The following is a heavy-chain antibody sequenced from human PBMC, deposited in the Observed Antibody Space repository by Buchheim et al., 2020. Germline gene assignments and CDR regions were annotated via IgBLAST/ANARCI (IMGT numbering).Heavy chain of an antibody. Sequence: QVQLVQSGAEVKKPGASVKVSCKASGYTFTGYYMHWVRQAPGQGLEWMGRINPNSGGTNYAQKFQGRVTMTRDQSISTAYMELSRLRSDDTAVYYCTRGRVLVIPPNYYGMDVWGQGTT. CDR3: TRGRVLVIPPNYYGMDV. CDR1: GYTFTGYY. CDR2: INPNSGGT. V-gene: IGHV1-2*06. J-gene: IGHJ6*02. D-gene: IGHD3-9*01.